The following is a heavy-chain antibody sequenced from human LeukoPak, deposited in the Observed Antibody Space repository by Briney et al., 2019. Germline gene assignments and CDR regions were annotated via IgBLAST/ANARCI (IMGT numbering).Heavy chain of an antibody. CDR3: ARAYCSSTSCPLHYYYGMDV. D-gene: IGHD2-2*01. V-gene: IGHV3-48*03. CDR1: GFTFSSYE. Sequence: GGSLRLSCAASGFTFSSYEMNWVRQAPGKGLEWVSYISSSGSTIYYADSVKGRFTISRDNAKNSLYLQMNSLSAEDTAVYYCARAYCSSTSCPLHYYYGMDVWGKGTTVTVSS. CDR2: ISSSGSTI. J-gene: IGHJ6*04.